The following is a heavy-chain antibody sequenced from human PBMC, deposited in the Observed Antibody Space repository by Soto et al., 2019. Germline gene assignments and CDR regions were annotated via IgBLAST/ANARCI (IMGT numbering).Heavy chain of an antibody. CDR2: IYYIGTT. CDR1: DGSVNTGNYY. D-gene: IGHD3-10*01. J-gene: IGHJ4*02. Sequence: QVQLQESGPGLVKPSETLSLTCSVSDGSVNTGNYYWSWIRQPPGKGLEWIGHIYYIGTTNYNPSRKSRVTISGDTSKNQVALKVTSVTAADTAVYFCAREEKQLSRYGGDFDYWGQGILVTVAS. CDR3: AREEKQLSRYGGDFDY. V-gene: IGHV4-61*01.